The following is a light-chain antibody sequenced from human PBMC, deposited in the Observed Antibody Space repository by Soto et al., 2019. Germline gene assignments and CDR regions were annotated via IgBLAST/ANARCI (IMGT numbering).Light chain of an antibody. Sequence: EVVLTQSPGTLSLSPGERATLSFMASQSISSYLAWYQKKPGQAPRLLIYGASSRASGIPDRFSGSGSGTDFTLTISRLEPEDFAVYYCQQYGNSLTWTFGQGTKVDIK. CDR2: GAS. J-gene: IGKJ1*01. CDR1: QSISSY. CDR3: QQYGNSLTWT. V-gene: IGKV3-20*01.